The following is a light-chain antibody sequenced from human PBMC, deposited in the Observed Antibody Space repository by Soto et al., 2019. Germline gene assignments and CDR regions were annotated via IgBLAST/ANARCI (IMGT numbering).Light chain of an antibody. CDR2: GVT. Sequence: QSVLTQPASVSGSPGQSITISCTGTNSDIGGYNYVSWYRHHPGEAPKLMIYGVTNRPSAVSTRFSGSKSGNTASLTISGLQDEDEADYYCSSYAGSYTYVFGPGTKLTVL. J-gene: IGLJ1*01. CDR1: NSDIGGYNY. V-gene: IGLV2-14*01. CDR3: SSYAGSYTYV.